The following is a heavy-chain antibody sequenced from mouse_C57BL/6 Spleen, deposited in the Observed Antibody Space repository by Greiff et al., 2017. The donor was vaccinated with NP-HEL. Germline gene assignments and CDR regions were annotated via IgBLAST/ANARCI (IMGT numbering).Heavy chain of an antibody. Sequence: VQLQQSGAELVRPGASVKLSCTASGFNIKDYYMHWVKQRPEQGLEWIGRIDPEDGDTEYAPKLQGKATMTADTSSNTAYLTLSSLTSEDTAVYYCSYGSSYGDYWGQGTTLTVSS. CDR1: GFNIKDYY. CDR3: SYGSSYGDY. CDR2: IDPEDGDT. J-gene: IGHJ2*01. D-gene: IGHD1-1*01. V-gene: IGHV14-1*01.